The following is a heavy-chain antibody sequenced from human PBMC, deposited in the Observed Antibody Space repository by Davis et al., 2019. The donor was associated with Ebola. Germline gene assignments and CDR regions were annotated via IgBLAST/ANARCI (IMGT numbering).Heavy chain of an antibody. CDR2: IWYDGSNK. J-gene: IGHJ4*02. D-gene: IGHD6-13*01. CDR3: AREGSSSWYGKDY. Sequence: GGSLRLSCAASGLTFSSYGIHWVRQAPGKGLEWVAVIWYDGSNKYYADSVKGRFTISRDNSKNTLYLQMNSLRAEDTAVYYCAREGSSSWYGKDYWGQGTLVTVSS. V-gene: IGHV3-33*01. CDR1: GLTFSSYG.